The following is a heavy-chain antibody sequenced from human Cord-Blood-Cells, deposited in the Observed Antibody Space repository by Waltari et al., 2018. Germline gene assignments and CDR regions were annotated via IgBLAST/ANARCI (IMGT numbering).Heavy chain of an antibody. V-gene: IGHV3-21*01. D-gene: IGHD4-17*01. CDR2: ISSSSSYI. J-gene: IGHJ4*02. CDR3: ARKYNGDYYFDY. CDR1: GLTSSSYS. Sequence: EVQLVESGGGLVKPGGSLRLSCAASGLTSSSYSLNWVRQAPGKGLEWVSSISSSSSYIYYADSVKGRFTISRDNAKNSLYLQMNSLRAEDTAVYYCARKYNGDYYFDYWGQGTLVTVSS.